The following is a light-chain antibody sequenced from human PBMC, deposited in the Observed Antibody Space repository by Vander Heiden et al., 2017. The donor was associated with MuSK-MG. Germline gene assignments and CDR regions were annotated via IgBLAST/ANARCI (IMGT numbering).Light chain of an antibody. V-gene: IGKV1-5*03. CDR2: KAS. J-gene: IGKJ2*01. CDR1: QSISQW. CDR3: QQDYSYLYT. Sequence: DIQMTQSPSTLSASVGDRVTITCRASQSISQWLAWYQQKPGKAPKLLIYKASSLQSGVPSRFRGSGFGTEFTLTISSLQPDDFATYYCQQDYSYLYTFGQGTKLEIK.